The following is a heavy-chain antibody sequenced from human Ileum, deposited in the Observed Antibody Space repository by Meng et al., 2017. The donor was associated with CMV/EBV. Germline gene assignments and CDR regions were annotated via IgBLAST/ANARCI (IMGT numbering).Heavy chain of an antibody. V-gene: IGHV1-3*01. J-gene: IGHJ4*02. CDR1: GYTFTSYA. CDR2: INAANGKT. CDR3: ARVPGNGWYAAFDY. Sequence: KAYGYTFTSYAMHWVRQAPGQRLEWMGWINAANGKTEYSQKFQGRVTITRDTSASTAYMELSNLRSEDTAVYYCARVPGNGWYAAFDYWGQGTLVTVSS. D-gene: IGHD6-19*01.